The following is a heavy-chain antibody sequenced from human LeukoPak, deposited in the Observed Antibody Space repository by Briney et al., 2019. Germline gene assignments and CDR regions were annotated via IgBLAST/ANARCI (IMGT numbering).Heavy chain of an antibody. D-gene: IGHD3-9*01. CDR3: ARDSYDILTGYCSGPDY. Sequence: GTSLRLSCAASGFTFSSFGMHWVRQAPGKGLEWVTLIWYDGSSEYYADSVKGRFTISRDNSKNRLYLQINSLRVEDMAVYYCARDSYDILTGYCSGPDYWGQGTLVTVSS. V-gene: IGHV3-33*01. J-gene: IGHJ4*02. CDR2: IWYDGSSE. CDR1: GFTFSSFG.